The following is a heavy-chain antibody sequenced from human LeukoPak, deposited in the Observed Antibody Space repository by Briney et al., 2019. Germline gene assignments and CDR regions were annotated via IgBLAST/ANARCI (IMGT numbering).Heavy chain of an antibody. D-gene: IGHD6-19*01. CDR3: ARERRSSLNRDFVY. V-gene: IGHV1-69*13. CDR1: GGTFSSYA. J-gene: IGHJ4*02. CDR2: IIPIYGTA. Sequence: AVTVSCKSSGGTFSSYAISWVRQAPGQGLEWMGGIIPIYGTANYAQKFQGRVTINADESTSTAYMELSSLRSEERAVYLCARERRSSLNRDFVYWGQGTLVTVFS.